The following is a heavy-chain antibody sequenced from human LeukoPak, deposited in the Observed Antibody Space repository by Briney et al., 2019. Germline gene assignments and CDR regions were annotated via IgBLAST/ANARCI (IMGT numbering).Heavy chain of an antibody. CDR2: IFYSGST. CDR3: AGQGGLYFSI. V-gene: IGHV4-59*08. CDR1: GRSLSRYY. D-gene: IGHD2-2*02. Sequence: SETLSLTCTLSGRSLSRYYWSWIRQPPEKGREWIANIFYSGSTNYNPSLKSRVTISVDTAKNQFSLKLSSVTAAATAVYYCAGQGGLYFSIWGQRTMVTVSS. J-gene: IGHJ3*02.